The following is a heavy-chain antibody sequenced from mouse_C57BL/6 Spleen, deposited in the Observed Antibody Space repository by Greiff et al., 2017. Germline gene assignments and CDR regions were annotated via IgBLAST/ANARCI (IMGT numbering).Heavy chain of an antibody. CDR1: GFNIQNTY. CDR2: IAPANGNT. Sequence: EVKLQESVAELVRPGASVKLSCTASGFNIQNTYMHWVKQRPEQGLEWIGRIAPANGNTKSAPKFQGKATITADPSSNSAYLQLSSLTSEDTAIYYCARGFADGYYVGYWGQGTTLTVSA. J-gene: IGHJ2*01. D-gene: IGHD2-3*01. V-gene: IGHV14-3*01. CDR3: ARGFADGYYVGY.